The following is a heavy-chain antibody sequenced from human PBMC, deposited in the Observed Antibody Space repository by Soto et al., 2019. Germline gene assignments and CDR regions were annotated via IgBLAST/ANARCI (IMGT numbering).Heavy chain of an antibody. CDR3: ARETYYDFWSGYSSRAFDI. J-gene: IGHJ3*02. V-gene: IGHV3-11*01. D-gene: IGHD3-3*01. CDR2: ISSSGSTI. Sequence: QVQLVESGGGLVKPGGSLRLSCAASGFTFSDYYMSWIRQAPGKGLEWVSYISSSGSTIYYADSVKGRFTISRDNAKNSLYLQLNSLRADDTAVYYCARETYYDFWSGYSSRAFDIWGQGTMVTVSS. CDR1: GFTFSDYY.